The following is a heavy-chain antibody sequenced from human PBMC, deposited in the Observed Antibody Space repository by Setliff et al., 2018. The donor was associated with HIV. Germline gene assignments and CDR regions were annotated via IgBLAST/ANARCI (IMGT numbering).Heavy chain of an antibody. CDR1: GGTFSSYV. D-gene: IGHD2-15*01. CDR3: ALPYCSGGNCWSSASLPPAGWFDP. V-gene: IGHV1-69*05. Sequence: GASVKVSCKASGGTFSSYVISWVRQAPGQGPEWMGGIIPMYGVTNYAQKFQGRVTITTDESTSTACMELSSLRSEDTAVYYCALPYCSGGNCWSSASLPPAGWFDPWGQGTLVTVSS. J-gene: IGHJ5*02. CDR2: IIPMYGVT.